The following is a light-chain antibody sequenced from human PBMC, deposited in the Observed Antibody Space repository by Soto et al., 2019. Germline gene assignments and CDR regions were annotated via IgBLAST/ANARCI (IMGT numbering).Light chain of an antibody. V-gene: IGKV1-5*03. CDR3: QQYSSYPSLT. J-gene: IGKJ4*01. CDR2: KAS. Sequence: IQMTQSPSTLSASVGDRVTITCRASQSISNWLAWYQQKPGQAPKLLIYKASNLETGVPSRFSGSGSGTEFTLTISSLQPDDFATYYCQQYSSYPSLTFGGGTKVDIK. CDR1: QSISNW.